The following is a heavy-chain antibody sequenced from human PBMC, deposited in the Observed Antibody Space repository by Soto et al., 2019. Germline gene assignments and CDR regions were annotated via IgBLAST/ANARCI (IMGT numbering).Heavy chain of an antibody. Sequence: SETLSLTCAVYGGSFSGYYWRWIRQPPGKGLEWIGEINHSGSTNYNPSLKSRVTISVDTSKNQFSLKLSSVTAADTAVYYGASGRHLRFYYYYSMDVWGQGTMVTVSS. CDR3: ASGRHLRFYYYYSMDV. CDR1: GGSFSGYY. D-gene: IGHD3-3*01. V-gene: IGHV4-34*01. J-gene: IGHJ6*02. CDR2: INHSGST.